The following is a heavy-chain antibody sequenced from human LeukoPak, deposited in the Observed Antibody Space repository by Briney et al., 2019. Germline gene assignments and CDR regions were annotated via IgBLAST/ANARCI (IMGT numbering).Heavy chain of an antibody. V-gene: IGHV3-7*05. J-gene: IGHJ4*02. D-gene: IGHD5-18*01. Sequence: GGSLRLSCAASGFTFSSYWTSWVRQAPGKGLEWVANIKQDGSEKYYVDSVKGRFTISRDNAKNSLYLQMNSLRAEDTAVYYCAREATAMVSWGQGTLVTVSS. CDR2: IKQDGSEK. CDR1: GFTFSSYW. CDR3: AREATAMVS.